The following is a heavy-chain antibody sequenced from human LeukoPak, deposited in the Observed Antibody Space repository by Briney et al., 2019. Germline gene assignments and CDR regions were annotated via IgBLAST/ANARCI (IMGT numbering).Heavy chain of an antibody. CDR2: IKQDGSEK. J-gene: IGHJ4*02. CDR1: GFTFSSYW. V-gene: IGHV3-7*01. D-gene: IGHD6-13*01. Sequence: PGGSLRLSCAASGFTFSSYWMSWVRQAPGKGLEWVAHIKQDGSEKYYVDSVKGRFTISRDNAKNSLYLQMNSLRAEDTAVYYCARVDSSSWYKYYFDYWGQGTLVTVSS. CDR3: ARVDSSSWYKYYFDY.